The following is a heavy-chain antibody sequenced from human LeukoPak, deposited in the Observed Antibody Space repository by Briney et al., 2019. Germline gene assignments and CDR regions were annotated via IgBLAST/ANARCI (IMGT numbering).Heavy chain of an antibody. Sequence: GGSLRLSCAASGFSFSTYSMNWVRQAPGKGLEWVSYISSLGSTIYYADSVKGRFTISRDNAKNSLYLQMNSLRAEDTAVYYCARGEQEMATMSIDYWGQGTLVTVSS. D-gene: IGHD5-24*01. V-gene: IGHV3-48*01. CDR3: ARGEQEMATMSIDY. CDR1: GFSFSTYS. CDR2: ISSLGSTI. J-gene: IGHJ4*02.